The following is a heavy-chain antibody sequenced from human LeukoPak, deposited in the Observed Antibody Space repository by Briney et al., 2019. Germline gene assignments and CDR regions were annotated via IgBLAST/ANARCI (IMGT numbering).Heavy chain of an antibody. CDR3: ARDRGSGWDGDYFDY. J-gene: IGHJ4*02. V-gene: IGHV1-3*01. Sequence: ASVEVSCKASGYTFTSYAMHWVRQAPGQRLEWMGWINAGNGNTKYSQKFQGRVTITRDTSASTAYMELSSLRSEDTAVYYCARDRGSGWDGDYFDYWGQGTLVTVSS. CDR1: GYTFTSYA. CDR2: INAGNGNT. D-gene: IGHD6-19*01.